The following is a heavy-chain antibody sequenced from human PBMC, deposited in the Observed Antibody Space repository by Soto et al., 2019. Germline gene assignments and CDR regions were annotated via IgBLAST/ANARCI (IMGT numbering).Heavy chain of an antibody. CDR1: GGTFSSYT. D-gene: IGHD5-12*01. J-gene: IGHJ4*02. V-gene: IGHV1-69*04. CDR3: ARDREEYSGPYYFDY. CDR2: IIPILGIA. Sequence: GASVKVSCKASGGTFSSYTISWVRQAPGQGLEWMGRIIPILGIANYAQKFQGRVTITADKSTSTAYMELSSLRSEDTAVYYCARDREEYSGPYYFDYWGQGTLVTVSS.